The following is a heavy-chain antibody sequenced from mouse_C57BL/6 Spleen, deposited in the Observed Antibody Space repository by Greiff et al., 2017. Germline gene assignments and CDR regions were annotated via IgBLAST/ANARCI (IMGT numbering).Heavy chain of an antibody. CDR3: ARDRDYSNYVDAMDY. CDR2: ISYDGSN. V-gene: IGHV3-6*01. Sequence: EVKLQESGPGLVKPSQSLSLTCSVTGYSITSGYYWNWIRQFPGNKLEWMGYISYDGSNNYNPSLKNRISITRDTSKNQFFLKLNSVTTEDTATYYCARDRDYSNYVDAMDYWGQGTSVTVSS. J-gene: IGHJ4*01. D-gene: IGHD2-5*01. CDR1: GYSITSGYY.